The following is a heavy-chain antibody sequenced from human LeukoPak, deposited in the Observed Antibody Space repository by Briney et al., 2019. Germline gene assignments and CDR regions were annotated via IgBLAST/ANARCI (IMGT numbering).Heavy chain of an antibody. V-gene: IGHV4-39*02. J-gene: IGHJ5*02. CDR2: IYYSGST. CDR3: ARDVWSGYWQFDP. CDR1: GGSISSSSYY. Sequence: PSETLSLTCTVSGGSISSSSYYWGWIRQPPGKGLGWIGSIYYSGSTYYNPSLKSRVTISVDTSKNQFSPKLSSVTAADTAVYYCARDVWSGYWQFDPWGQGTLVTVSS. D-gene: IGHD3-3*01.